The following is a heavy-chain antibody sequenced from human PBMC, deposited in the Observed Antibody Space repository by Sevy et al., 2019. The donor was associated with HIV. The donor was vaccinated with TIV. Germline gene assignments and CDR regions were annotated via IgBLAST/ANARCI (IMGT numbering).Heavy chain of an antibody. CDR1: GGSISSSSYY. CDR3: ARRESSSHSGPWFDP. D-gene: IGHD6-19*01. V-gene: IGHV4-39*01. Sequence: SETLSLTCTVSGGSISSSSYYWGWIRQPPGKGLEWIGSIYYSGSTYYNPSLNSRVTISVDTSKNQFSLKLSSVTAADTAVYYCARRESSSHSGPWFDPWGQGTLVTVSS. J-gene: IGHJ5*02. CDR2: IYYSGST.